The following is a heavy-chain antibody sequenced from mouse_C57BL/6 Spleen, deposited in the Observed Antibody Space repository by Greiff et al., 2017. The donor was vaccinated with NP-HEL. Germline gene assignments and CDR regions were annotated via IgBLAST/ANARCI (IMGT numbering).Heavy chain of an antibody. D-gene: IGHD1-1*01. CDR1: GYTFTDYY. V-gene: IGHV1-19*01. J-gene: IGHJ1*03. CDR2: INPYNGGT. Sequence: VQLQQSGPVLVKPGASVKMSCKASGYTFTDYYMNWVKQSHGKSLEWIGVINPYNGGTSYNQKFKGKATLTVDKSSSTAYMELNSLTSEDSAVYYCAGGDLITTGVATRYFDVWGTGTTVTVSS. CDR3: AGGDLITTGVATRYFDV.